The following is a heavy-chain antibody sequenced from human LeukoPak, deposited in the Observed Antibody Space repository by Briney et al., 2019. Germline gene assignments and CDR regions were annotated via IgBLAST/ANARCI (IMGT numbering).Heavy chain of an antibody. CDR1: SYHFANYW. CDR2: VYPGGSQT. Sequence: GGSLEISCQASSYHFANYWIGLVRQVPGKGLEGMGIVYPGGSQTQYSQSLQRLVTISVDKSSSTAYLQLNTLTASDTPMYYCARRNYNSVWFDPWGQGTLVTVSS. D-gene: IGHD3-22*01. CDR3: ARRNYNSVWFDP. J-gene: IGHJ5*02. V-gene: IGHV5-51*01.